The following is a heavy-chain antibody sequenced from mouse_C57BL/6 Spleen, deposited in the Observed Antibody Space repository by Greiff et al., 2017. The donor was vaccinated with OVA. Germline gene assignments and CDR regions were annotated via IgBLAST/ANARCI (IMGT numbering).Heavy chain of an antibody. Sequence: EVKLVESGGGLVKPGGSLKLSCAASGFTFSSYAMSWVRQTPEKRLEWVATISDGGSYTYYPDNVKGRFTISRDNAKNNLYLQMSHLKSEDTAMYYCARARSSYDAMDYWGQGTSVTVSS. D-gene: IGHD1-1*01. CDR2: ISDGGSYT. J-gene: IGHJ4*01. CDR1: GFTFSSYA. V-gene: IGHV5-4*03. CDR3: ARARSSYDAMDY.